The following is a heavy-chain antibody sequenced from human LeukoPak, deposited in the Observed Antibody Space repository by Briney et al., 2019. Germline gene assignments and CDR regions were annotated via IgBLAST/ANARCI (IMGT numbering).Heavy chain of an antibody. Sequence: LRLSCAASGFTFFSYSMSWVRQPPGKGLEWIGEINHSGSTNYNPSLKSRVTISVDTSKNQFSLKLSSVTAADTAVYYCARRYSGYDYWDAFDIWGQGTMVTVSS. J-gene: IGHJ3*02. CDR1: GFTFFSYS. V-gene: IGHV4-34*01. D-gene: IGHD5-12*01. CDR2: INHSGST. CDR3: ARRYSGYDYWDAFDI.